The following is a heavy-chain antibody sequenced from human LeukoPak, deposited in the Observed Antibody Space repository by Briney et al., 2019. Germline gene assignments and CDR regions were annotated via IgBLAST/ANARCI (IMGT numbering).Heavy chain of an antibody. Sequence: GGSLTLSCAASGFPFSSYGLHWVRQAPGQGLEWVAVTWYDGSYKWYADSVRGRFTISRDNFKSTLYLQMDSLRVEDTAVYYCARDRGSVGATAFGMDVWGQGTTVAVFS. CDR1: GFPFSSYG. J-gene: IGHJ6*02. D-gene: IGHD1-26*01. CDR3: ARDRGSVGATAFGMDV. V-gene: IGHV3-33*01. CDR2: TWYDGSYK.